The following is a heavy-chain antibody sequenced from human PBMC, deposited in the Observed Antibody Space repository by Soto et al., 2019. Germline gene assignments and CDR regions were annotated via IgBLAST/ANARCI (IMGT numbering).Heavy chain of an antibody. CDR2: IYYSGST. V-gene: IGHV4-39*01. J-gene: IGHJ6*03. CDR3: ARYCSSTSCYLYYYYYYYMDV. D-gene: IGHD2-2*01. Sequence: PSETLSLTCTVSGGSISSSSYYWGWIRQPPGKGLEWIGSIYYSGSTYYNPSLKSRVTISVDTSKNQFSLKLSSVTAADTAVYYCARYCSSTSCYLYYYYYYYMDVWGKGTTVTVS. CDR1: GGSISSSSYY.